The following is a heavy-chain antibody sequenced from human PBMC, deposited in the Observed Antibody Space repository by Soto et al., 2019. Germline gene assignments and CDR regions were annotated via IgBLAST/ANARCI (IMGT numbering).Heavy chain of an antibody. CDR3: ARSFMDTAMVRGLYYYGMDV. CDR2: IDWDDDK. Sequence: SGPTLVEPTQTLTLTCTFSGFSLSTSGMCVSWIRQPPGKALEWLARIDWDDDKYYSTSLKTRLTISKDTSKNQVVLTMTNMDPVDTATYYCARSFMDTAMVRGLYYYGMDVWGQGTTVTVSS. V-gene: IGHV2-70*11. D-gene: IGHD5-18*01. J-gene: IGHJ6*02. CDR1: GFSLSTSGMC.